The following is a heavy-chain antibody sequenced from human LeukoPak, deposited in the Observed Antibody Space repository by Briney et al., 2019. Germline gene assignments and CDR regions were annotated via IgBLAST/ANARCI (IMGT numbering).Heavy chain of an antibody. D-gene: IGHD3-9*01. CDR1: GFTFSSYS. J-gene: IGHJ4*02. CDR3: ARAKVYYDIYFDY. Sequence: GGSLRLSCAASGFTFSSYSMNWVRQAPGKGLEWVSSISSSSSYIYYADSVKGRFTISGDNAKNSLYLQMNSLRAEDTAVYYCARAKVYYDIYFDYWGQGTLVTVSS. CDR2: ISSSSSYI. V-gene: IGHV3-21*01.